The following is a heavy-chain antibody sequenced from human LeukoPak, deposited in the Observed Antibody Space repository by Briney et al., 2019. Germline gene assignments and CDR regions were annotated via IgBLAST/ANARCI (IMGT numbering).Heavy chain of an antibody. CDR2: ISSSSSYI. V-gene: IGHV3-21*01. CDR1: GFTFSSYS. CDR3: ARDSSGWYRPGDFDY. J-gene: IGHJ4*02. Sequence: GGSLRLSCAASGFTFSSYSMNWVRQAPGKGLEWVSSISSSSSYIYYADSVKGRFTISRDNAKNSLYLQMNSLRAEDTAVYYCARDSSGWYRPGDFDYWGQGTLVTVSS. D-gene: IGHD6-19*01.